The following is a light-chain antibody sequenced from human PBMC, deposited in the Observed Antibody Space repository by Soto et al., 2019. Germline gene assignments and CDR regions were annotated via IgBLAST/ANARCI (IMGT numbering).Light chain of an antibody. Sequence: EIVMTQSPATRSVSPGERATLSCSASHSVRSNLASYHQRPGQAPRLLIYDESTRATGSPARFSGSGSGTEFTLTISSLQSEDFVVYYCQQHHNWPPITFGQGTRLEIK. CDR1: HSVRSN. CDR3: QQHHNWPPIT. CDR2: DES. V-gene: IGKV3-15*01. J-gene: IGKJ5*01.